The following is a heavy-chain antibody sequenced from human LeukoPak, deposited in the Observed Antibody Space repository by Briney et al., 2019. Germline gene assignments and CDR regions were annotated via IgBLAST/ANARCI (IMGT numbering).Heavy chain of an antibody. D-gene: IGHD5-12*01. Sequence: PSETLSLTCTVSGGSISSSSYYWGWIRQPPGKGLEWIGSIYYSGSTYYNPSLKSRVTISVDTSKNQFSLKLSSVTAADTAVYYCAGWWLRLYGFDPWGQGTLVTVSS. J-gene: IGHJ5*02. V-gene: IGHV4-39*07. CDR3: AGWWLRLYGFDP. CDR1: GGSISSSSYY. CDR2: IYYSGST.